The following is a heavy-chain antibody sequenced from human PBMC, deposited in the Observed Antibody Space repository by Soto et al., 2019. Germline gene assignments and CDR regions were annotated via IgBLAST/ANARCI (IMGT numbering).Heavy chain of an antibody. V-gene: IGHV4-31*03. J-gene: IGHJ5*02. CDR1: GVSIFIGGYY. CDR3: ARVERGDHWFDP. Sequence: QVQLQESGPGLVKPSQTLSLTCTVSGVSIFIGGYYWSWIRQHQGKGLEWIGYISYSESTYYKPSLTSRVTISVDTYKSKFSMMLIAVTAADTAVYYCARVERGDHWFDPWGQGTLVSVCS. D-gene: IGHD3-16*01. CDR2: ISYSEST.